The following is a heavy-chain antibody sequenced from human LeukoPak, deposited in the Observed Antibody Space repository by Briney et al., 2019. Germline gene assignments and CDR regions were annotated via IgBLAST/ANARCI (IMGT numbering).Heavy chain of an antibody. CDR3: ARMEDATYFDY. CDR1: GFTFTYAW. D-gene: IGHD2-15*01. Sequence: PGGSLRLSCAASGFTFTYAWMSWVRQAPGKGLEWVSLIYTGGSTYYADSVKGRFIISRDNSKNTLYLQMNSLRGEDTAVYYCARMEDATYFDYWGQGTLVTVSS. CDR2: IYTGGST. J-gene: IGHJ4*02. V-gene: IGHV3-66*01.